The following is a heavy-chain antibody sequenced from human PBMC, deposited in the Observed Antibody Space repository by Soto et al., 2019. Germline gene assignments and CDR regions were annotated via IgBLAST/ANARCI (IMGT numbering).Heavy chain of an antibody. CDR1: GYNFISYY. CDR3: ARLSLRATVTTDFYFYGMDV. J-gene: IGHJ6*02. Sequence: PGESLKISCKGSGYNFISYYIAWVRQMPGKGLEWMGFIYPGDSDTTYSPSFQGQVTISADKSISTAYLQWSSLKASDTAIYYCARLSLRATVTTDFYFYGMDVWGQGTTVTVSS. V-gene: IGHV5-51*01. D-gene: IGHD4-4*01. CDR2: IYPGDSDT.